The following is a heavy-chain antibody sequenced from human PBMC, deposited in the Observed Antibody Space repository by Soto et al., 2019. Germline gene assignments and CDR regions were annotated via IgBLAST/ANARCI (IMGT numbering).Heavy chain of an antibody. Sequence: SETLSLTCTVSGVSITTSSYCWGWIRQPPGKGLEWFGSVYDSGSTYYNPPLKSRVTTSADTSNKQLSLLFTSVTAADSAVYYCSNTVCGDYYFFQYWGQGSLVTVSS. CDR2: VYDSGST. D-gene: IGHD2-21*02. J-gene: IGHJ4*02. CDR3: SNTVCGDYYFFQY. V-gene: IGHV4-39*01. CDR1: GVSITTSSYC.